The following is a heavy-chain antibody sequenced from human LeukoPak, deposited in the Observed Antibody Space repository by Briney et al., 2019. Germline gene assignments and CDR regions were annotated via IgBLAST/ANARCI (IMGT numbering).Heavy chain of an antibody. CDR3: ARDHTDPGLFFDN. CDR1: GFIFSDYY. V-gene: IGHV3-11*04. J-gene: IGHJ4*02. CDR2: IDLSGNVK. Sequence: GGSLRLSCAASGFIFSDYYMSWVRQAPGKGLEWLSYIDLSGNVKYYVDSVKGRFTISRDNAKNSLHLQMNSLRAEDTALYYCARDHTDPGLFFDNWGQGTLVTASS. D-gene: IGHD2-21*01.